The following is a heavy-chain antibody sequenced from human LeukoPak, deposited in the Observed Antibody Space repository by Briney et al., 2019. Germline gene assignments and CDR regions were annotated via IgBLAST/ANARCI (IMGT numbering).Heavy chain of an antibody. V-gene: IGHV3-23*01. CDR3: AKRGYDSSGYYGYFDY. D-gene: IGHD3-22*01. J-gene: IGHJ4*02. CDR1: GFTFSSYA. CDR2: IIGSGGST. Sequence: PGGSLRLSCAASGFTFSSYAMSWVRQAPGKGLEWVSVIIGSGGSTYYADSVQGRFTISRDNSKNTLYLQMNSLRAEDTAVYYCAKRGYDSSGYYGYFDYWAQGTLVTVSS.